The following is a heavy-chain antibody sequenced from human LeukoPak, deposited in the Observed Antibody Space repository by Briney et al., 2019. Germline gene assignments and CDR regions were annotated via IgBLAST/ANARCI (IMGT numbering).Heavy chain of an antibody. CDR3: AKDWGGSSDY. CDR1: GFTFSSYG. Sequence: GGSLRLPCAVSGFTFSSYGMHWVRQAPGKGLEWVAVISYDGSNKYYADSVKGRFTISRDNSKNTLYLQMNSLRAEDTAVYYCAKDWGGSSDYWGQGTLVTVSS. V-gene: IGHV3-30*18. CDR2: ISYDGSNK. D-gene: IGHD2-2*01. J-gene: IGHJ4*02.